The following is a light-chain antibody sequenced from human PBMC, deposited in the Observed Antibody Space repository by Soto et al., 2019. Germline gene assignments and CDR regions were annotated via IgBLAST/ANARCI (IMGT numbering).Light chain of an antibody. V-gene: IGKV3-20*01. CDR1: QSLSSSD. CDR3: QQYSTSPIT. Sequence: ELVLTQFPGTPSLSPGQRPRLSCRASQSLSSSDLAWYQQNTGQAPRLLTYGASNRATDIPDRFSGRGSGTDFTLSISRLEPEDFAVYYCQQYSTSPITFGQRSRLEI. CDR2: GAS. J-gene: IGKJ5*01.